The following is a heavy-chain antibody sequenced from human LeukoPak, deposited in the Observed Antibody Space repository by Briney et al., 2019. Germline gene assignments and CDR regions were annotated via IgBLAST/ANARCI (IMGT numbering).Heavy chain of an antibody. CDR3: ARERRYSSGWDAGYFQH. CDR1: GYSISSGYY. J-gene: IGHJ1*01. V-gene: IGHV4-38-2*02. D-gene: IGHD6-19*01. Sequence: SETLSLTCAVSGYSISSGYYWGWIRQPPGKGLEWIGSIYHSGSTYYNPSLKSRVTISVDTSKNQFSLKLSSVTAADTAVYYCARERRYSSGWDAGYFQHWGQGTLVTVSS. CDR2: IYHSGST.